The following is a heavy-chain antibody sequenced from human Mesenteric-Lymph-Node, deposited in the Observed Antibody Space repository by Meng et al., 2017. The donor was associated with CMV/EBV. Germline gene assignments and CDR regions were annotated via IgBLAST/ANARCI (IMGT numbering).Heavy chain of an antibody. Sequence: SETLSLTCAVSGYSISSSNWWGWIRQPPGKGLEWIGYIYYSGSIYYNPSLKSRVTMSVDTSKNQFSLKVSSVTAVDTAVYYCARSGSSDGVSFDYWGQGTLVTVSS. J-gene: IGHJ4*02. CDR2: IYYSGSI. D-gene: IGHD2-15*01. V-gene: IGHV4-28*05. CDR1: GYSISSSNW. CDR3: ARSGSSDGVSFDY.